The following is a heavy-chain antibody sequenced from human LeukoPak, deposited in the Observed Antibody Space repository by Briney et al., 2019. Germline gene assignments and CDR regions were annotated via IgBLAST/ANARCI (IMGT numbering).Heavy chain of an antibody. CDR1: GGSISSYY. CDR3: ARLSTVTTSFDY. J-gene: IGHJ4*02. CDR2: IYTSGTT. Sequence: SETLSLTRTVSGGSISSYYWSWIRQPAGKGLEWIGRIYTSGTTHYNPSLKSRVTMSVDTSKNQFSLKLSSVTAADTAVYYCARLSTVTTSFDYWGQGTLVTVSS. D-gene: IGHD4-17*01. V-gene: IGHV4-4*07.